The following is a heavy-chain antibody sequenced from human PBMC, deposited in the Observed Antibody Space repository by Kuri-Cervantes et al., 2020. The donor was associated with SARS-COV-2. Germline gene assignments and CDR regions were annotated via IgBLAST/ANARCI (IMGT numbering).Heavy chain of an antibody. D-gene: IGHD3-22*01. CDR3: ARSPVPHDSRGSSPLYLYFDL. CDR2: IYTSGNT. J-gene: IGHJ2*01. CDR1: SGSISSGRYY. Sequence: CTVPSGSISSGRYYWSWIRQPAGKGLEWIGHIYTSGNTNYNPSLTSRVTIPVDTSQNPFSLEVHSVTAADTAVYYCARSPVPHDSRGSSPLYLYFDLWGRGTLVTVSS. V-gene: IGHV4-61*09.